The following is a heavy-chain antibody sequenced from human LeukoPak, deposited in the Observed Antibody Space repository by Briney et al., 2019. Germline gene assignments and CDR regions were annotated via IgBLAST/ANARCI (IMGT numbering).Heavy chain of an antibody. CDR2: IGGSSSSL. V-gene: IGHV3-21*01. J-gene: IGHJ3*01. Sequence: TTGGSLRLSCAASGFSFSIYSMNWVRQAPGKGLEWVSSIGGSSSSLYYAESVKGRFTISRDNARNSLFLQMNSLRAEDTAVYYCAKEAGQDYGALDAFDVWGQGTMVTVSS. CDR3: AKEAGQDYGALDAFDV. CDR1: GFSFSIYS. D-gene: IGHD4-17*01.